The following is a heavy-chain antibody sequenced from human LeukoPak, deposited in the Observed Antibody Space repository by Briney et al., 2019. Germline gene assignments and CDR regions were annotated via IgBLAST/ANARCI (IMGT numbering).Heavy chain of an antibody. CDR1: GYTFTSYD. CDR2: MNPNSGNT. CDR3: ARGPPYSYDSSGYSFDY. V-gene: IGHV1-8*03. J-gene: IGHJ4*02. D-gene: IGHD3-22*01. Sequence: ASVKVSCKASGYTFTSYDINWVRQATGQGLEWMGWMNPNSGNTGYAQKFQGRVTITRNTSISTAYMELSSLRSEDTAVYYCARGPPYSYDSSGYSFDYWGQGTLVTVSS.